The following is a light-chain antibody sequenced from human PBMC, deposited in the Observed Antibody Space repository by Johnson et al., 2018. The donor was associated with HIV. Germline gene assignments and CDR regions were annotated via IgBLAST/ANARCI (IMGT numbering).Light chain of an antibody. CDR3: GTWDSSLSAYV. Sequence: QSLLTQPPSVSAAPGQKVTISCSGSSSNIGNNYVSWYQHLPGTAPKLLIYDNNKRPSGIPDRFSGSKSGTSATLGITGLQTGDEADYYCGTWDSSLSAYVFGSGTQVTVL. J-gene: IGLJ1*01. CDR2: DNN. V-gene: IGLV1-51*01. CDR1: SSNIGNNY.